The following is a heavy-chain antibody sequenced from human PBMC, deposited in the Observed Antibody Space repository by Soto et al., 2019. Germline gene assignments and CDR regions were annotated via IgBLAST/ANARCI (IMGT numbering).Heavy chain of an antibody. CDR1: GGSINNNAYY. CDR3: ARRTTSRTNTFDI. CDR2: IYYSGTT. Sequence: QLQMQESGPGLVKPSETLSLTCIVSGGSINNNAYYWNWIRQSPQKALEWIGSIYYSGTTYYNPSLQSRITISIDTSRNQFSLKLGSVTAADTAVYFCARRTTSRTNTFDIWGQGTMVIVSS. J-gene: IGHJ3*02. V-gene: IGHV4-39*01. D-gene: IGHD1-1*01.